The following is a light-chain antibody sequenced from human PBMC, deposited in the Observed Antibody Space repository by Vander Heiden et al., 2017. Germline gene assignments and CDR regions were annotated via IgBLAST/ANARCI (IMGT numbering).Light chain of an antibody. V-gene: IGKV1-17*01. Sequence: DIQLPQSPSLLSASVGDSVTITCRARQGIRNDLSWYQQTPGKAPKRLISAASNLQGGVPSRFSGSGSGTEFTLTISSLQPEDFATYYCLQHNGYPLTFGQGTKLEIK. CDR2: AAS. J-gene: IGKJ2*01. CDR3: LQHNGYPLT. CDR1: QGIRND.